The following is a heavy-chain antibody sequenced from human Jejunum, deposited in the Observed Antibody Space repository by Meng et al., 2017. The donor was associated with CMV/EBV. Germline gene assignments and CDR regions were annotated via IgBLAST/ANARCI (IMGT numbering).Heavy chain of an antibody. V-gene: IGHV3-74*03. CDR3: AREQSSSYAFDI. CDR2: INNDGGTT. D-gene: IGHD6-6*01. J-gene: IGHJ3*02. Sequence: AASGFTFSSYWMHWVRQAPGKGLVWVSRINNDGGTTVYADSVKGRFTISRDNAKNTLSLQMNSLRGEDTAVYYCAREQSSSYAFDIWGQGTVVTVSS. CDR1: GFTFSSYW.